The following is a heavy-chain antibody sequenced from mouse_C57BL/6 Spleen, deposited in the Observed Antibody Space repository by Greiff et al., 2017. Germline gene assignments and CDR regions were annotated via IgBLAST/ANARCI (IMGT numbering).Heavy chain of an antibody. Sequence: EVQLQESGPGLVKPSQSLSLTCSVTGYSITSGYYWNWIRQFPGNKLEWMGYISYDGSNNYNPSLKNRISITRDTSKNQFFLKLNSVTTEDTATYYCATLRLAFDVWGTGTTVTVSS. CDR3: ATLRLAFDV. D-gene: IGHD2-12*01. J-gene: IGHJ1*03. CDR2: ISYDGSN. CDR1: GYSITSGYY. V-gene: IGHV3-6*01.